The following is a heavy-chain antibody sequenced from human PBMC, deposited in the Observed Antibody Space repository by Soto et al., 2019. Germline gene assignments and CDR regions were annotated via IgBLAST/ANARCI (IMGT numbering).Heavy chain of an antibody. Sequence: QVQLVQSGAEVKKPGSSVKVSCKASGCTFSSYAISWVRQAPGQGLGWMGGMIPIFGTANYAQKFSGRVTLTPHNATSTAYMELSRLRSADPAVYYCAVGNLRDYNSSWPYNWFDPWGQGTLLTVSS. V-gene: IGHV1-69*06. CDR1: GCTFSSYA. CDR2: MIPIFGTA. CDR3: AVGNLRDYNSSWPYNWFDP. D-gene: IGHD6-13*01. J-gene: IGHJ5*02.